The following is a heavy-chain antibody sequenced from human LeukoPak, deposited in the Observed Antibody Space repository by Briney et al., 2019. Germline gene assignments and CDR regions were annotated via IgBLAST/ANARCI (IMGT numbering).Heavy chain of an antibody. CDR2: IYPRDSDT. CDR3: ARLLAAPYYINY. D-gene: IGHD6-25*01. J-gene: IGHJ4*02. Sequence: GESLKISCKGSGYKFTNFWITWVRQMPGQGLEWLGIIYPRDSDTRYSPSFQGQVTISVDTSIDTAYLQWSSVRASDTAMYYCARLLAAPYYINYWGQGTLVTVSS. V-gene: IGHV5-51*01. CDR1: GYKFTNFW.